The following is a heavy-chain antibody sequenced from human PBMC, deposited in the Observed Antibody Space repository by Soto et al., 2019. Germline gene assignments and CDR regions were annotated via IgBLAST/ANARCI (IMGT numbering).Heavy chain of an antibody. V-gene: IGHV3-30-3*01. Sequence: QVRLVESGGGVVQPGRSLRLSCAASGFTFSNYAMHWVRQAPGKGLEWVAVMSFDETKKYHAASVEGRFTISRDNSQNTLDLQNNSLRAEDTALYCCAGSHAPHYYDTTGFFFGLDVGGQGTTVVVSS. CDR2: MSFDETKK. D-gene: IGHD3-22*01. CDR1: GFTFSNYA. J-gene: IGHJ6*02. CDR3: AGSHAPHYYDTTGFFFGLDV.